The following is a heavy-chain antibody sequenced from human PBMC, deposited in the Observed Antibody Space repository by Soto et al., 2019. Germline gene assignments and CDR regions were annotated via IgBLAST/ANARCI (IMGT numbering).Heavy chain of an antibody. CDR3: ARDTETLGPRANDALDI. CDR2: INAGSGNT. V-gene: IGHV1-3*01. CDR1: GYTFSAYT. D-gene: IGHD3-3*02. J-gene: IGHJ3*02. Sequence: QAQLVQSGAEMKKPGASVKVSCKATGYTFSAYTMNWVRQAPGQSLEWMGWINAGSGNTKYSQNFQGRVSITRDTPASTVYMELTGLTPEDTAVYYCARDTETLGPRANDALDIWGQGTMVTVSS.